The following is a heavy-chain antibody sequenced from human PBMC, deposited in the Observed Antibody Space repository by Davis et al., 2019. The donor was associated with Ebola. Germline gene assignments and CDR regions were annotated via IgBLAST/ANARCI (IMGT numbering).Heavy chain of an antibody. CDR2: ISSSSSYI. CDR1: GFTFSSYS. J-gene: IGHJ4*02. CDR3: ARDPPGDGCFDY. D-gene: IGHD5-24*01. V-gene: IGHV3-21*01. Sequence: PGGSLRLSCAASGFTFSSYSMNWVRQAPGKGLEWVSSISSSSSYIYYADSVKGRFTISRDNAKNSLYLQMNSLRAEDTAVYYCARDPPGDGCFDYWGQGTLVTVSS.